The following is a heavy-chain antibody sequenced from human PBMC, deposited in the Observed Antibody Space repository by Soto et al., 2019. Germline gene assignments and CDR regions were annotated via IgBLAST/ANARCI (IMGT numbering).Heavy chain of an antibody. J-gene: IGHJ4*02. CDR1: GFTFNHFA. V-gene: IGHV3-30*04. D-gene: IGHD1-26*01. CDR3: AREDSGDYFAYFDY. Sequence: QVQLVESGGGAVQPGRSLRLSCAASGFTFNHFAMHWVRQAPGKGLDWVAVISYDGRRKSYADSVKGRFTISRDNSERTLDLQMNNLTSQVTGIYYCAREDSGDYFAYFDYWGQGSLVAVSS. CDR2: ISYDGRRK.